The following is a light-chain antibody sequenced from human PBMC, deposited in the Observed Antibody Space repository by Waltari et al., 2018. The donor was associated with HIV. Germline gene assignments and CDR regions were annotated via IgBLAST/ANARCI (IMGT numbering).Light chain of an antibody. V-gene: IGLV1-44*01. J-gene: IGLJ3*02. CDR2: SST. Sequence: QSVLTQPPSASGTPGQRVTISCSGSSSNIGINTVTWYQHLPGTAPKLLIYSSTRRPSGVPDRFSGSKSGTSASLAISGLQSEDEADYYCAAWDDRLDGWVFGGGTKLTVL. CDR1: SSNIGINT. CDR3: AAWDDRLDGWV.